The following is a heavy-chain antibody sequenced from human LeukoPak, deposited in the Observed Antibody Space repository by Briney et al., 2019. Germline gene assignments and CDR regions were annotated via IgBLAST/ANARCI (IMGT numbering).Heavy chain of an antibody. D-gene: IGHD2-8*02. CDR3: ARDHTGHYYFDY. J-gene: IGHJ4*02. Sequence: GGSLRLSYAASGFTFSSYSMNWVRQAPGKGLEWVSSISSSSSYIYYADSVKGRFTISRDNAKNSLYLQMNSLRAEDTAVYYCARDHTGHYYFDYWGQGTLVTVSS. CDR1: GFTFSSYS. CDR2: ISSSSSYI. V-gene: IGHV3-21*01.